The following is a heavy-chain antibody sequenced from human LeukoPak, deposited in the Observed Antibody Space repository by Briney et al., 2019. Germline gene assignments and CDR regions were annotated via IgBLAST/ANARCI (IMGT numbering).Heavy chain of an antibody. J-gene: IGHJ3*01. D-gene: IGHD4-23*01. CDR2: VYYSGST. CDR3: ARETVAEHALDV. Sequence: SETLSLTCTVSGGSITSSSYYWGWIRQPPGRGLEWIGTVYYSGSTYYNPSLESRLSISVDTSKNQFSLKLTSVTAADTAVYYCARETVAEHALDVWGQGTLVTVSS. CDR1: GGSITSSSYY. V-gene: IGHV4-39*07.